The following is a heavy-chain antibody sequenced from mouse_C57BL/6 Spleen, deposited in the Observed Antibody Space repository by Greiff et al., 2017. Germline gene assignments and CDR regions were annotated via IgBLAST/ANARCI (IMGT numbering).Heavy chain of an antibody. V-gene: IGHV1-69*01. D-gene: IGHD2-12*01. Sequence: QVQLQQPGAELVMPGASVKLSCKASGYTFTSYWMHWVKQRPGQGLEWIGEIDPSDSYTNYNQKFKGKSTLTVDKSSSTAYMQLSSLTAEDSSFDYCARMLRAYAMDYWGQGTSVTVSS. J-gene: IGHJ4*01. CDR1: GYTFTSYW. CDR3: ARMLRAYAMDY. CDR2: IDPSDSYT.